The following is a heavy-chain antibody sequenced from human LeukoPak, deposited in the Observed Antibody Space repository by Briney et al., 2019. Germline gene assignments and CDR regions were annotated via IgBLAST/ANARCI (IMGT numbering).Heavy chain of an antibody. D-gene: IGHD4-17*01. Sequence: PGGSLRLSCAASGFTFSSYAMSWVRQAPGKGLEWVSAISGSGGSTYYADSVKGRFTISRDNSKNTLYLQMSSLRAEDTAVYYCAKVPQWGTVTPTGLYYFDYWGQGTLVTVSS. CDR2: ISGSGGST. CDR3: AKVPQWGTVTPTGLYYFDY. CDR1: GFTFSSYA. V-gene: IGHV3-23*01. J-gene: IGHJ4*02.